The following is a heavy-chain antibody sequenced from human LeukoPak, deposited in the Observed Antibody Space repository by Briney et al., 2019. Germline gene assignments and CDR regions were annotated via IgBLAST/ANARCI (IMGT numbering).Heavy chain of an antibody. Sequence: GGSLRLSCAASGFTFSNYAMSWARQAPGKGLEWVSAISGSGGSTYYADTVKGRFTISRDNSKNTLYLQMNSLRAEDTAVYYCTKGTIWLPFDYWGQGTLVTVSS. J-gene: IGHJ4*02. V-gene: IGHV3-23*01. CDR3: TKGTIWLPFDY. D-gene: IGHD5-18*01. CDR2: ISGSGGST. CDR1: GFTFSNYA.